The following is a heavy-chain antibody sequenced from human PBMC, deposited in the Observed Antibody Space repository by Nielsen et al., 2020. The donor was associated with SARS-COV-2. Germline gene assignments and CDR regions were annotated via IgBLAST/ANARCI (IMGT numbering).Heavy chain of an antibody. CDR2: IYSGDSET. V-gene: IGHV5-51*01. CDR1: GYSFTSYW. Sequence: GESLKISCEASGYSFTSYWIGWVRQLPGKGLEWVGIIYSGDSETRYGPSFRGQVTVSADKSSKTAYLQWSSLRASDTAIYFWARLSGGVWNFDLWGRGTLVTVSS. J-gene: IGHJ2*01. D-gene: IGHD3-16*01. CDR3: ARLSGGVWNFDL.